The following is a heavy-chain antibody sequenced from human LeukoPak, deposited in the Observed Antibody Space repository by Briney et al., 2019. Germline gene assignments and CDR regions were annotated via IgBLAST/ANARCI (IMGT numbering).Heavy chain of an antibody. D-gene: IGHD4-17*01. V-gene: IGHV1-24*01. CDR2: FDPEDGET. CDR1: GYTLTELS. J-gene: IGHJ5*02. CDR3: ATTQMTTVTTGHWSDP. Sequence: ASVKVSCKVSGYTLTELSMHWVRQAPGKGLEWMGGFDPEDGETIYAQKFQGRVTMTEDTSTDTAYMELSSLRSEDTAVYYCATTQMTTVTTGHWSDPWGQGTLVTVSS.